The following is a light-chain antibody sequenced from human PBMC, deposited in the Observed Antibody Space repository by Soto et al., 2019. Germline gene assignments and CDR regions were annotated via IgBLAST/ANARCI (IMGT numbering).Light chain of an antibody. CDR1: QSVNSY. J-gene: IGKJ4*01. CDR3: QHRRNWPLT. CDR2: DAS. V-gene: IGKV3-11*01. Sequence: EILLTNSPATLSLSPGEIATLSCRASQSVNSYLAWYQQKPGQAPRLLIYDASNRATGIAARFSGSGSGTDFTLTISSLEPEDFEVYYCQHRRNWPLTFGGGTKVDIK.